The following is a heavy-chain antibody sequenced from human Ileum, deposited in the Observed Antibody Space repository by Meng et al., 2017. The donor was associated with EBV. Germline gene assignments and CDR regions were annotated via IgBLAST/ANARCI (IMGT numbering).Heavy chain of an antibody. CDR2: IYYTGST. Sequence: QLQGSGPGLVKPPDTLSLTCSFSNGSITRDYWTWVRQPPGKGLEWIGYIYYTGSTNYNPSLKSRVTISLDTSKNQFSLNLSSVTAADTAVYFCARVSGMVRGVPPRHFDYWGQGTLVTVSS. CDR3: ARVSGMVRGVPPRHFDY. V-gene: IGHV4-59*07. CDR1: NGSITRDY. D-gene: IGHD3-10*01. J-gene: IGHJ4*02.